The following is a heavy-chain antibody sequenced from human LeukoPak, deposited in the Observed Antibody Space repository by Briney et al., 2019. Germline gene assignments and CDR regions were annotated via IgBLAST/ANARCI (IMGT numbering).Heavy chain of an antibody. CDR3: ARCHGDYVSWFDP. Sequence: SETLSLTCTVSGGSISSSSYYWGWIRQPPGKGVEWIGSIYYSGSTYYNPSLKSRVTISVDTSKNQFSLKLSSVTAADTAVYYCARCHGDYVSWFDPWGQGTLVTVSS. CDR1: GGSISSSSYY. V-gene: IGHV4-39*07. D-gene: IGHD4-17*01. J-gene: IGHJ5*02. CDR2: IYYSGST.